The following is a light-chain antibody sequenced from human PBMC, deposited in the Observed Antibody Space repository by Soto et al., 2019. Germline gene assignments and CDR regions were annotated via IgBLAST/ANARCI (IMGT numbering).Light chain of an antibody. J-gene: IGKJ4*01. Sequence: EIVLTQSPGTLSLSPGERATLSCRASQSVSSSYLAWYQQKPGQAPRLLIYGASSRATGIPDRFSGSGSGTDFTLTISRLEPEDFAVYYCQQYGSPKGSLTFGGGTKVEIK. CDR1: QSVSSSY. CDR2: GAS. CDR3: QQYGSPKGSLT. V-gene: IGKV3-20*01.